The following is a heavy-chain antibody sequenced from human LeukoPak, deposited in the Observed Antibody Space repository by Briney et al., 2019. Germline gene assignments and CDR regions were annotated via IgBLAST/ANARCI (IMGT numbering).Heavy chain of an antibody. CDR3: ARGGYSFDY. V-gene: IGHV3-7*01. D-gene: IGHD5-12*01. J-gene: IGHJ4*02. CDR2: LHADGNEK. CDR1: GFSLSGYW. Sequence: GGSLRLSCAAYGFSLSGYWMSWVRQAPGKGLEWVARLHADGNEKYFVHSVKDRFIVSRDNAKNSLYLQMNSLRVEDTAVYYCARGGYSFDYLGQGTLVTVSS.